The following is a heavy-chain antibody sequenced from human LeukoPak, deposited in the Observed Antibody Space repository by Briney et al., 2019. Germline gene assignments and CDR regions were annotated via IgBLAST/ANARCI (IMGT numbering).Heavy chain of an antibody. CDR3: ARSPPRGMDV. CDR1: GFTVNSNY. J-gene: IGHJ6*02. Sequence: PGGSLRLPCAASGFTVNSNYMSWVRQAPGKGLEWVSVIYSGGSIYYADSAKGRFTMSRDNSKNTLYLQMNSLRAEDTAVYYCARSPPRGMDVWGQGTTVTVSS. CDR2: IYSGGSI. V-gene: IGHV3-53*01.